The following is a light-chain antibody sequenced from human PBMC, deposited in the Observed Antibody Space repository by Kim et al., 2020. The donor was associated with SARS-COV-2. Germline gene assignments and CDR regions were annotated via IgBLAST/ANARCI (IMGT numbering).Light chain of an antibody. CDR3: QQYDIIPPVT. CDR2: DAS. Sequence: SVGDRVTITCQASQDIRNYLNWYQQKPGKAPKLLIYDASNLEAGVPSRFSGSGSGTDFTFTISSLQPEDIATYYCQQYDIIPPVTFGQGTRLEIK. V-gene: IGKV1-33*01. J-gene: IGKJ5*01. CDR1: QDIRNY.